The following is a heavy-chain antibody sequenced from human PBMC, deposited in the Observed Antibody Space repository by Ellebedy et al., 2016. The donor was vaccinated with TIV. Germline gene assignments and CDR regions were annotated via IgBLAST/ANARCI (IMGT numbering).Heavy chain of an antibody. J-gene: IGHJ3*02. CDR3: ATFRNLDGFDI. V-gene: IGHV4-38-2*01. Sequence: SETLSLTCAVSGYSISSGSYWGWIRQPPGKGLEWIGSLYHSGSTYYNPSLKRRITISMDTSRSQFSLKLSSVTAADTAVYYCATFRNLDGFDIWGQGTMVTVSS. CDR1: GYSISSGSY. CDR2: LYHSGST.